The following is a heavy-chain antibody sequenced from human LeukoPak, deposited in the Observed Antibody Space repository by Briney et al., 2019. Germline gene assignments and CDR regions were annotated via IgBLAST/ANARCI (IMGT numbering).Heavy chain of an antibody. Sequence: GESLKISCKGSGYSFTSYWIGWVRQMPGKGLEWMGIIYPGDSDTRYSPSFQGQVTISADKSISAAYLQWSSPKASDTAMYYCARHTTYYYDSSGYYYGYYFDYWGQGTLVTVSS. CDR3: ARHTTYYYDSSGYYYGYYFDY. J-gene: IGHJ4*02. CDR2: IYPGDSDT. CDR1: GYSFTSYW. D-gene: IGHD3-22*01. V-gene: IGHV5-51*01.